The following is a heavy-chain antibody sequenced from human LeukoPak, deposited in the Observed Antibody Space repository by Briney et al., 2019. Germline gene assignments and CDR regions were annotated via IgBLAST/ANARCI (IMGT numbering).Heavy chain of an antibody. CDR3: ARGDWNGDY. J-gene: IGHJ4*02. Sequence: ASVKVSCKTSGYTFTSYYIHWVRQAPGQGLEWMGWINPTTGGTNYAQKFQGRVTMTRDTSISTAFMDLARLRFDDTALYYCARGDWNGDYWGQGTLVTVSS. CDR1: GYTFTSYY. V-gene: IGHV1-2*02. D-gene: IGHD1-1*01. CDR2: INPTTGGT.